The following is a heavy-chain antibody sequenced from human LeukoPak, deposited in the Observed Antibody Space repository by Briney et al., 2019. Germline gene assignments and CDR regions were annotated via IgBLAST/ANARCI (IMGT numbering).Heavy chain of an antibody. CDR1: GYTFTTYD. D-gene: IGHD2-15*01. Sequence: GESLKISCKASGYTFTTYDINWVRQATGQGLEWMGWMNPNSNKTGYAQQFQGRLTITRDTSISTAYMELSSLRSEDTAVYYCARVTPDAFDIWGQGTMVTVSS. J-gene: IGHJ3*02. CDR3: ARVTPDAFDI. CDR2: MNPNSNKT. V-gene: IGHV1-8*03.